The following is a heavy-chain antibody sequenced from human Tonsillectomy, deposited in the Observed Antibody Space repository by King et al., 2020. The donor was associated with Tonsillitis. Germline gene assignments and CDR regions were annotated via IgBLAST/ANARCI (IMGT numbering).Heavy chain of an antibody. V-gene: IGHV4-59*01. D-gene: IGHD1-14*01. J-gene: IGHJ6*03. CDR2: IYYSGST. CDR3: ARARGNGTGTDYYYYYMDV. CDR1: GGSISSYY. Sequence: QLQESGPGLVKPSETLSLTCTVSGGSISSYYWSWIRQPPGKGLEWIGYIYYSGSTNYNPSLKSRVTISVDTSKNQFSLKLSSVTAADTAVYYCARARGNGTGTDYYYYYMDVWGKGTTVTVSS.